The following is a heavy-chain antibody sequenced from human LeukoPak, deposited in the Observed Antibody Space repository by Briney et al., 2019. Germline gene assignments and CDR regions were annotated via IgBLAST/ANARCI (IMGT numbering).Heavy chain of an antibody. CDR2: IKQDGSEK. V-gene: IGHV3-7*01. D-gene: IGHD2-2*01. CDR1: GFTFSSYW. J-gene: IGHJ5*02. Sequence: GGSLRLSCAASGFTFSSYWMSWVRQAPGKGLEWVANIKQDGSEKYYVDSVKGRFTISRDNAKNSLYLQTNSLRAEDTAVYYCARRVVQGRNWFDPWGQGTLVTVSS. CDR3: ARRVVQGRNWFDP.